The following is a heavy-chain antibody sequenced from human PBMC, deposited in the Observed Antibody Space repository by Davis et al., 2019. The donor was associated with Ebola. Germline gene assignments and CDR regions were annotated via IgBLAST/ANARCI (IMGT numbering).Heavy chain of an antibody. CDR1: GGSISSYY. Sequence: SETLSLTCTVSGGSISSYYWSWIRQPPGKGLEWIGYIYYSGSTNYNPSLKSRVTISVDTSKNQFSLKLSSVTAADTAMYYCASRYTGSPYNWYDPWGQGTLVSVSS. CDR2: IYYSGST. D-gene: IGHD1-26*01. V-gene: IGHV4-59*08. CDR3: ASRYTGSPYNWYDP. J-gene: IGHJ5*02.